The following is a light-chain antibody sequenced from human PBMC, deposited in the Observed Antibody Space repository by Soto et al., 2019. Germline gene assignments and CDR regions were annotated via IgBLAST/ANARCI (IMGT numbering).Light chain of an antibody. CDR2: DAS. Sequence: EIVLTQSPATLSLSPGERATLSCRASQSVSSYLAWYQQKPGQAPRLLIYDASNRATGIPARFSGSGSGTDFTPTISSLEPEDFAVYYCQQLRTFGPGTKVDIK. J-gene: IGKJ3*01. CDR3: QQLRT. V-gene: IGKV3-11*01. CDR1: QSVSSY.